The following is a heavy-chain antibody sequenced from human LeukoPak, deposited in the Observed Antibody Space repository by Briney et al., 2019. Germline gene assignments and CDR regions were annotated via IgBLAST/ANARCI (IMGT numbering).Heavy chain of an antibody. CDR2: INHSGST. CDR1: GGSFSGYY. J-gene: IGHJ4*02. Sequence: SETLSLTCAVYGGSFSGYYWSWIRQPPGKGLEWIGEINHSGSTNYNPSLKSRVTISVDTSKNQFSLKLSSVTAADTAVYYCARASGGYCSSTSCPYYFDYWGQGTLVTVSS. D-gene: IGHD2-2*01. V-gene: IGHV4-34*01. CDR3: ARASGGYCSSTSCPYYFDY.